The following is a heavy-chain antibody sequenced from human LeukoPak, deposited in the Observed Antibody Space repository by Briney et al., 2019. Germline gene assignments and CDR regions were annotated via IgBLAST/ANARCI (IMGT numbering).Heavy chain of an antibody. CDR3: ARWGAAARPRGNWFDP. CDR1: GGTFSSYA. D-gene: IGHD6-6*01. Sequence: SVKVSCKASGGTFSSYAISWVRQAPGQGLEWMRGIIPIFGTANYAQKFQGRVTITTDESTSTAYMELSSLRSEDTAVYYCARWGAAARPRGNWFDPWGQGTLVTVSS. J-gene: IGHJ5*02. V-gene: IGHV1-69*05. CDR2: IIPIFGTA.